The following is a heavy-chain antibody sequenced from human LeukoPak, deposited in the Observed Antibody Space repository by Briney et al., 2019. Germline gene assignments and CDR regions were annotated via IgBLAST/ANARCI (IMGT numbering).Heavy chain of an antibody. V-gene: IGHV3-23*01. J-gene: IGHJ4*02. CDR3: AKDLYYDSSGRVGFDY. D-gene: IGHD3-22*01. CDR2: ISGSGGST. CDR1: GFTFSSYG. Sequence: SGGSLRLSCAASGFTFSSYGMSWVRQAPGKGLEWVSAISGSGGSTYYADSVKGRFTISRDNSKNTLYLQMNSLRAEDTAVYYCAKDLYYDSSGRVGFDYWGQGTLVTVSS.